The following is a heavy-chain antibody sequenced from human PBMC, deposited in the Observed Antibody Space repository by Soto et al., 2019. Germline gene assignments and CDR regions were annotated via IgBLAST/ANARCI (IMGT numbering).Heavy chain of an antibody. V-gene: IGHV4-39*02. D-gene: IGHD3-10*01. J-gene: IGHJ4*02. CDR3: TAVSFFCGSGCFFD. Sequence: QLQLHESGPRLVRPSETLTLTCSVSGVSINVASFFWAWIRQPPGKGLEWLGSVYYSGASSYNPSLQSRIAISTDKSKNSFSMSLTSVTAADTAVYYCTAVSFFCGSGCFFDWGQGSLVHVFS. CDR1: GVSINVASFF. CDR2: VYYSGAS.